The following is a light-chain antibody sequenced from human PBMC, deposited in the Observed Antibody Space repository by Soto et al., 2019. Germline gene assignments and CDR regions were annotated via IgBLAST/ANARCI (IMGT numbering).Light chain of an antibody. CDR2: DVN. J-gene: IGLJ1*01. V-gene: IGLV2-8*01. Sequence: QSALTQPPSASGSPGQSVAISCTGTASDIGGYTFVSWYQQHPGKAPKLLIYDVNKRPSGVPDRFSGSKSGNTASLTVSGLQAEDEADYYCSPHGGTNPHVFGTGTKLTVL. CDR1: ASDIGGYTF. CDR3: SPHGGTNPHV.